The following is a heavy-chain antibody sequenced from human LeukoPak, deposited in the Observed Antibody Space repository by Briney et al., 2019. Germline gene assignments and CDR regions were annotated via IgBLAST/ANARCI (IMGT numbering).Heavy chain of an antibody. D-gene: IGHD3-22*01. Sequence: GGSLRLSCAASGFTFSNAWMSWVRQAPGKGLEWVGRIKSKTDGGTTDYAAPVKGRFTISRDDSKNTLYLQMNSLKTEDTAVYYCTTDLLYYYDSSGYDRDAFDIWGQGTMVTVSS. CDR2: IKSKTDGGTT. CDR1: GFTFSNAW. J-gene: IGHJ3*02. CDR3: TTDLLYYYDSSGYDRDAFDI. V-gene: IGHV3-15*01.